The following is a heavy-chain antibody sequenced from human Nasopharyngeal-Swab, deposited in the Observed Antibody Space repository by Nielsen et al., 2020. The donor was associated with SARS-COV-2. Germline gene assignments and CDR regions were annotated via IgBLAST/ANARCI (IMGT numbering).Heavy chain of an antibody. V-gene: IGHV3-30*18. CDR2: ISYDGSNK. D-gene: IGHD1-26*01. J-gene: IGHJ4*01. CDR3: AKYLGSGAYEAFCDY. CDR1: GFTFSSYG. Sequence: GGSLRLSCAASGFTFSSYGMHWVRPAPGKGLEWVAVISYDGSNKYYADSVKGRFTISRDNSKNTLYLQMNSLRAEDTALYYCAKYLGSGAYEAFCDYWGHGALVTVSS.